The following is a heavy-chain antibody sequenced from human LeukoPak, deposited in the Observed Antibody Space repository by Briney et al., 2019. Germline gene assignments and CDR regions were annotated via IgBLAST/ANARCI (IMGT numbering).Heavy chain of an antibody. CDR3: AKDWGLSSSYYLDS. V-gene: IGHV3-7*01. CDR2: IKQDGSEK. J-gene: IGHJ4*02. CDR1: GFTFSGYW. D-gene: IGHD3-16*01. Sequence: GGSLRLSCAASGFTFSGYWMSWVRQAPGKGLEWVANIKQDGSEKYYVESAKGRFTISRDNAKTSVYLQMNSLRDEDTAVYYCAKDWGLSSSYYLDSWGQGTLVIVSS.